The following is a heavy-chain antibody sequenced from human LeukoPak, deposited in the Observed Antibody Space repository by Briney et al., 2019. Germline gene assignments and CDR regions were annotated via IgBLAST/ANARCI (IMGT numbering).Heavy chain of an antibody. V-gene: IGHV4-4*02. CDR3: ANRIADAGIYIRFDP. CDR1: GGSISSSYW. D-gene: IGHD6-13*01. J-gene: IGHJ5*02. CDR2: IYHRGNT. Sequence: SETLSLTCAVSGGSISSSYWWTWVRQPPGKGLEWIGDIYHRGNTNYNPSLKSRVTISVDKSQNHFSLKLSSVTAADTAVYYCANRIADAGIYIRFDPWGQGTLVTVSS.